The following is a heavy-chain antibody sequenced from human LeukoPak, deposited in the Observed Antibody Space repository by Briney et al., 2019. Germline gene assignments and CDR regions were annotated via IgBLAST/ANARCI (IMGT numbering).Heavy chain of an antibody. Sequence: SETLSLTCTVSGGSISSYYWSWIRQPPGKGLEWIGEINHSGSTNYNPSLKSRVTISVDTSKNQFSLKLSSVTAADTAVYYYARGSGRFPFDYWGQGTLVTVSS. CDR2: INHSGST. D-gene: IGHD5-12*01. CDR1: GGSISSYY. J-gene: IGHJ4*02. V-gene: IGHV4-34*01. CDR3: ARGSGRFPFDY.